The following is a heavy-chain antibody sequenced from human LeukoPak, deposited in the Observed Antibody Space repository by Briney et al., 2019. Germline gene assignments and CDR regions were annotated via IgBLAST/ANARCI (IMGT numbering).Heavy chain of an antibody. D-gene: IGHD5-18*01. Sequence: GGSLRLSCAASGFTFSAYTMSWVRQSPGRGLEWVSSISISSVSIYYADSLRGRFIISRDNAKNSLYLQMNSLRAEDAAVYYCARDRWGYSYGGDWGQGTLVTVSS. CDR2: ISISSVSI. CDR3: ARDRWGYSYGGD. V-gene: IGHV3-21*01. CDR1: GFTFSAYT. J-gene: IGHJ4*02.